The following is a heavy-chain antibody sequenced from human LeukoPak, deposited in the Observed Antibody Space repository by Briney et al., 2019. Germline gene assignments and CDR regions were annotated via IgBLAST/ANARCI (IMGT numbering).Heavy chain of an antibody. CDR1: GGSISSSSYY. CDR3: ARWGYSYGSVLKGAFDI. Sequence: SETLSLTCTVSGGSISSSSYYWGWIRQPPGKGLEWIGSIYYSGSTYYNPSLKSRVTISVDTSKNQFSLKLSSVTAADTAVYYCARWGYSYGSVLKGAFDIWGQGTMVTVSS. V-gene: IGHV4-39*07. CDR2: IYYSGST. D-gene: IGHD5-18*01. J-gene: IGHJ3*02.